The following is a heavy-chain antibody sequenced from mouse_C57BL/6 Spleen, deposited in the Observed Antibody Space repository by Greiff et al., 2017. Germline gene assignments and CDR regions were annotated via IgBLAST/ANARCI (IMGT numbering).Heavy chain of an antibody. CDR2: IYPGDGDT. V-gene: IGHV1-82*01. D-gene: IGHD2-4*01. Sequence: QVQLQQSGPELVKPGASVKISCKASGYAFSSSWMNWVKQRPGKGLEWIGRIYPGDGDTNYNGKFKGKATLTAAKSSSTAYMQLSSLTSEDSAVYFGAREGGYYDYGGGLAYWGQGTLVTVSA. J-gene: IGHJ3*01. CDR1: GYAFSSSW. CDR3: AREGGYYDYGGGLAY.